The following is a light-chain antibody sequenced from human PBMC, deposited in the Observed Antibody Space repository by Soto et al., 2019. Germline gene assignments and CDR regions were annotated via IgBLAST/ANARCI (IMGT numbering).Light chain of an antibody. CDR1: QILLHSNGYNY. J-gene: IGKJ1*01. CDR2: LGS. V-gene: IGKV2-28*01. Sequence: DIVMTQSPLSLPVTPGEPASISCRSSQILLHSNGYNYLDWYLQKPGQSPQLLIYLGSNRASGVPDRFSGSGSGTDFTLTISSLQPEDFATYYCQQSYSTPPTFGQGTKVDIK. CDR3: QQSYSTPPT.